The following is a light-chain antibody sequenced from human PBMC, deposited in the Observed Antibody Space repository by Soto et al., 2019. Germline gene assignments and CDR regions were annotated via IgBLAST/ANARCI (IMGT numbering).Light chain of an antibody. CDR3: QQYNPYSPWT. J-gene: IGKJ1*01. Sequence: DIQMTQSPSTLSASVGDRVTITCRASQSITGWLAWFQQKPGKAPTLLISKASRLESGVPSRFSGSGSGTEFTLSISGLQPDDFATYYCQQYNPYSPWTFGQGTKVEIK. CDR1: QSITGW. V-gene: IGKV1-5*03. CDR2: KAS.